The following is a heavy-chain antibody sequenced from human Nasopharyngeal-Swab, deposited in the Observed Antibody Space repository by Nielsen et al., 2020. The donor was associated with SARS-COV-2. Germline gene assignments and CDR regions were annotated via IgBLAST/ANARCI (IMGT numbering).Heavy chain of an antibody. V-gene: IGHV3-23*01. D-gene: IGHD2-21*02. J-gene: IGHJ3*01. CDR2: VSNNDGSLT. Sequence: GGSLRLSCAASGFDFWKYAMSWVRQAPGKGLEWVSTVSNNDGSLTFYADSVKCRFTLSRYTSKNTGSLQMNSLSAEDTALYYCAKDDFCPACAFDVWGQGTIVTVSS. CDR1: GFDFWKYA. CDR3: AKDDFCPACAFDV.